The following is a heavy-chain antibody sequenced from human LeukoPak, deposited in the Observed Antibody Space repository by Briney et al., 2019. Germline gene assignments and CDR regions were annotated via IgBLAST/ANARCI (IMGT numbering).Heavy chain of an antibody. J-gene: IGHJ6*03. Sequence: EASVTVPYKASGGTFRSYALSWVRQAPGQGREWMGGIIPIFCTANYAEKFQGRVTITTDESTSTAYMELSSLRSEDTAVYYCARDRAVDIAAAGPLYYYYYMDVWGKGTTVTVSS. CDR2: IIPIFCTA. CDR1: GGTFRSYA. CDR3: ARDRAVDIAAAGPLYYYYYMDV. V-gene: IGHV1-69*05. D-gene: IGHD6-13*01.